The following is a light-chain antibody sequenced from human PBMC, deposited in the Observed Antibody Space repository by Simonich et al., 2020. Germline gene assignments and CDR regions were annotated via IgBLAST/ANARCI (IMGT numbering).Light chain of an antibody. V-gene: IGLV2-14*01. J-gene: IGLJ3*02. Sequence: QSALTQPASVSGSPGQSITISCTGTSNDVGGYNYVSWSQQHPGKAPKLMIYDVSKLPAGVSNRFSGSKSGNTASLTISGLQAEDEADYYCSSYTSSSTWVFGGGTKLTVL. CDR3: SSYTSSSTWV. CDR1: SNDVGGYNY. CDR2: DVS.